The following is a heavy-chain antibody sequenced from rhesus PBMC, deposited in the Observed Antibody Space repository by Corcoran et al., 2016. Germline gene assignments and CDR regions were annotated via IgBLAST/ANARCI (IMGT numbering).Heavy chain of an antibody. Sequence: QLQLQESGPGLVKPSETLSVTCAVSGGSISSSYWSWIRQAPGKGLEWIGYIYVSGSSTNYNPPLKSRVTLPVDTSKNQLSLKLSSVTAADTAVYYCAKGRYYYDSGYYKPFDYWGQGVLVTVSS. V-gene: IGHV4-169*01. CDR1: GGSISSSY. CDR2: IYVSGSST. CDR3: AKGRYYYDSGYYKPFDY. J-gene: IGHJ4*01. D-gene: IGHD3-28*01.